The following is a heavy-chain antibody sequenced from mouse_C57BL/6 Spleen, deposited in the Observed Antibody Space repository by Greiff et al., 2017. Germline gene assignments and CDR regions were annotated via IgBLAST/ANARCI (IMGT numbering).Heavy chain of an antibody. CDR1: GYTFTDYN. D-gene: IGHD2-1*01. J-gene: IGHJ4*01. CDR2: INPNNGGT. V-gene: IGHV1-18*01. CDR3: ARGSDLWYICAMGD. Sequence: VQLQQSGPELVKPGASVKIPCKASGYTFTDYNMDWVKQSHGKSLEWIGDINPNNGGTIYNQKFKGKATLTVDKSSSTAYMELRSLTSEDTAVYYCARGSDLWYICAMGDWGQGATVTVST.